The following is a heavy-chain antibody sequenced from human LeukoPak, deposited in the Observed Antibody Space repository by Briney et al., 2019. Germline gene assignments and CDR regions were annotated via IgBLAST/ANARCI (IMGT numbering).Heavy chain of an antibody. J-gene: IGHJ6*02. D-gene: IGHD6-13*01. CDR1: GFTFSSYS. Sequence: GGSLRLSCAASGFTFSSYSMNWVRQAPGKGLEWVSYISSSSSTIYYADSVKGRFTISRDNAKNSLYLQMNSLRDEDTAVYYCARSSSWVRYYYGMDVWGQGTTVTVSS. CDR2: ISSSSSTI. CDR3: ARSSSWVRYYYGMDV. V-gene: IGHV3-48*02.